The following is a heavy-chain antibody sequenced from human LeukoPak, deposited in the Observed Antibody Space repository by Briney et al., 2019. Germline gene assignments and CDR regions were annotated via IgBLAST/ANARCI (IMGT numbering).Heavy chain of an antibody. Sequence: PETLSLTCAVYGGSFSGYYWSWIRQPPGKGLEWIGEINHSGSTKYTPPPKSRVTISVDTSKNQSSLKLSSVTAPDTAVYYCARGPLRVGIAAAGAGRNWFDPWGQGTLVTVSS. CDR3: ARGPLRVGIAAAGAGRNWFDP. CDR2: INHSGST. D-gene: IGHD6-13*01. J-gene: IGHJ5*02. V-gene: IGHV4-34*01. CDR1: GGSFSGYY.